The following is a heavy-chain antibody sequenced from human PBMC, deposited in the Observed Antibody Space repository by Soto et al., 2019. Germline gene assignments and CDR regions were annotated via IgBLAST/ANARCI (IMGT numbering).Heavy chain of an antibody. V-gene: IGHV3-30*03. CDR2: ISYDGSNK. CDR3: APHVSGGDGGGGEY. CDR1: GFTFSSYG. D-gene: IGHD3-10*01. Sequence: QVQLVESGGGVVQPGRSLRLSCAASGFTFSSYGMHWVRQAPGEGLEWVAVISYDGSNKYYADSVKGRFTISRDNSKNTLYLQMNSLRAEDTAVYYCAPHVSGGDGGGGEYWGQGTLVTVSS. J-gene: IGHJ4*02.